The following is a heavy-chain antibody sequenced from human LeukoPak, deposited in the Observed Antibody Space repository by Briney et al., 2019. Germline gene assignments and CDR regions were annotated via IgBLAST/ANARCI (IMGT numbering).Heavy chain of an antibody. V-gene: IGHV3-21*01. CDR2: ISSSSSYI. CDR3: AKAPHYYDSSGPYY. CDR1: GFTFSSYS. D-gene: IGHD3-22*01. Sequence: GGSLRLSCAASGFTFSSYSMNWVRQAPGKGLEWVSSISSSSSYIYYADSVKGRFTISRDNAKNSLYLQMNSLRAEDTAVYYCAKAPHYYDSSGPYYWGQGTLVTVSS. J-gene: IGHJ4*02.